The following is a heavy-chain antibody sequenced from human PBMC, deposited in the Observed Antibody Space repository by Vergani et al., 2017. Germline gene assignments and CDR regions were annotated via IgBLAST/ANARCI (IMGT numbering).Heavy chain of an antibody. CDR2: ISGSGVSA. CDR3: AKQYFVSGNYLFDY. CDR1: ELTFSNYA. J-gene: IGHJ4*02. V-gene: IGHV3-23*01. Sequence: EVQLLESGGGLLQPGGSLRLTCAASELTFSNYAMNWVRQAPGKGLEWVSGISGSGVSAYYTDSVKGRFTISRDNSKNMLFLQMNNLRTEDTAIYYCAKQYFVSGNYLFDYWGQGTLVTVSS. D-gene: IGHD3-10*01.